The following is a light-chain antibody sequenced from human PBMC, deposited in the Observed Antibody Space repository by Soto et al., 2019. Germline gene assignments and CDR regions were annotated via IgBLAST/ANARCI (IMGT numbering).Light chain of an antibody. CDR2: EVS. J-gene: IGLJ2*01. Sequence: QSALTQPPSASGSPGQSVTISCTGTSGDVGGYNYVSWYRQHPGKAPKLMIYEVSKRPSGVPDRFSGSKSGDTASLTVSGLQAEDEADYYCSTYAGSNNFVVFGGGTKVTVL. V-gene: IGLV2-8*01. CDR1: SGDVGGYNY. CDR3: STYAGSNNFVV.